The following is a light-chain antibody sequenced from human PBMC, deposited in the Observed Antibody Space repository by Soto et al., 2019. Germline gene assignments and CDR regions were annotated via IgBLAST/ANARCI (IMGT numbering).Light chain of an antibody. V-gene: IGLV2-14*01. CDR1: SSDVGGYNH. J-gene: IGLJ2*01. CDR3: CSYISLSTVV. Sequence: QSALTQPASVSGSPGQSITISCTGTSSDVGGYNHVSWYQHSPGKAPKLILFAVSDRPSGVSHRFSGSKSGNTASLTISGLQAEDEADYYCCSYISLSTVVFGGGTKLTVL. CDR2: AVS.